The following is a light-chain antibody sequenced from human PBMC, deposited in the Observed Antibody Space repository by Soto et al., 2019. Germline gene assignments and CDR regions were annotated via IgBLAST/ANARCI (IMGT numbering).Light chain of an antibody. CDR2: GAS. CDR1: QSVSSN. CDR3: QHYNNWPPWT. J-gene: IGKJ1*01. Sequence: EIVMTQSPATLSVSPGERATVSCRASQSVSSNLAWYQQKPGQAPRLLIYGASTRATGIPARFSGSGSGTEFALTISSLQSQDFAVYYCQHYNNWPPWTFGQGTKVEI. V-gene: IGKV3-15*01.